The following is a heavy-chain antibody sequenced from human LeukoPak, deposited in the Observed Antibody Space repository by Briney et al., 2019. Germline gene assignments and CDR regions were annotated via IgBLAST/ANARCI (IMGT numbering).Heavy chain of an antibody. D-gene: IGHD1-26*01. Sequence: PGGSLRLSCAASGFTFSTYWMAWVRQAPGKGLEWVANIKGDESAKHQADSVKGRFTISRDNAQNSAYLHMRSLRGEDTAVYYCARDVGGSLDYWGQGTLVTVSS. CDR1: GFTFSTYW. V-gene: IGHV3-7*01. CDR3: ARDVGGSLDY. J-gene: IGHJ4*02. CDR2: IKGDESAK.